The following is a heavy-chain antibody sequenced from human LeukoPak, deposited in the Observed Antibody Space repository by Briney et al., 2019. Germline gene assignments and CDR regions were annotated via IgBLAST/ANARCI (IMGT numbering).Heavy chain of an antibody. V-gene: IGHV4-61*01. CDR3: ARGGYGSAFDF. CDR2: IFDNGST. CDR1: GGSISSSSYY. D-gene: IGHD3-10*01. Sequence: PSGTLSLTCTVSGGSISSSSYYWSWIRLPPGKGLEWVASIFDNGSTNDNRSLKSRVTISLDTSNNQFSLKVNSVTAADTAVYYCARGGYGSAFDFWGQGTLVTVSS. J-gene: IGHJ4*02.